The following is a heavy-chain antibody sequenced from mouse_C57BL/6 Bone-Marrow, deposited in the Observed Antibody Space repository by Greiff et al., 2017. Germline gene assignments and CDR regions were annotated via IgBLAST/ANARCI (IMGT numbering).Heavy chain of an antibody. CDR3: ARLEFDGSSGDWYFDV. D-gene: IGHD1-1*01. CDR1: GYTFTSYD. CDR2: IYPRDGST. J-gene: IGHJ1*03. V-gene: IGHV1-85*01. Sequence: QVTLKESGPELVKPGASVKLSCKASGYTFTSYDINWVKQRPGQGLEWIGWIYPRDGSTKYNEKFKGKATLTVDTSSSTAYMELHSLTSEGSAVYFCARLEFDGSSGDWYFDVWGTGTTVTVSS.